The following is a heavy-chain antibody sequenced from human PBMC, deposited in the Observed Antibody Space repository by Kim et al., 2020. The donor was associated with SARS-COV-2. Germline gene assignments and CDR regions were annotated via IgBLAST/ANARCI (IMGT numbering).Heavy chain of an antibody. CDR1: GFTFSSYA. D-gene: IGHD3-9*01. Sequence: GGSLRLSCSASGFTFSSYAMHWVRQAPGKGLEYVSAISSNGGSTYYADSVKGRFTISRDNSKNTLYLQMSSLRAEDTAVYYCVKDPGTVLRYFEYYYYYGMDVWGQGTTVTVSS. V-gene: IGHV3-64D*06. CDR3: VKDPGTVLRYFEYYYYYGMDV. J-gene: IGHJ6*02. CDR2: ISSNGGST.